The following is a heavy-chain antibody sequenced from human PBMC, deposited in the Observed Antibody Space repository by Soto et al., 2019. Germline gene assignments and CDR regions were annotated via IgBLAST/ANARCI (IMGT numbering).Heavy chain of an antibody. V-gene: IGHV3-23*01. Sequence: HWGSLRLSCAASGFTFSSYAMNWVRQAPGKGLEWVSVISGSGGSTYYADSVKGRFTISRDNSKNTLYLQMNSLRAEDTAVYYCARRSSGWYFDYWGQGTLVTVSS. J-gene: IGHJ4*02. CDR1: GFTFSSYA. CDR3: ARRSSGWYFDY. D-gene: IGHD6-19*01. CDR2: ISGSGGST.